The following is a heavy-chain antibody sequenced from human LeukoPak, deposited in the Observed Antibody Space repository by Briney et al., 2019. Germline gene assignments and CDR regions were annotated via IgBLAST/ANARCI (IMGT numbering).Heavy chain of an antibody. CDR1: GGSMNNHY. V-gene: IGHV4-59*11. J-gene: IGHJ4*02. CDR3: ARFNSGCSEASCYVHY. CDR2: IYSSGTT. D-gene: IGHD2-2*01. Sequence: SETLSLTCTVSGGSMNNHYWTWIRQPPGKGLELIGHIYSSGTTAYTPSLKSRVTMSIDTSKNQFSLNVSSVTAADSAVYYCARFNSGCSEASCYVHYWGQGTLVTVSS.